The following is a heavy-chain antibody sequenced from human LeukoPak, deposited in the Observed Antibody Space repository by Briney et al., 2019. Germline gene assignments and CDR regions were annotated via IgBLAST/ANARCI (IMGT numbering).Heavy chain of an antibody. V-gene: IGHV4-39*01. J-gene: IGHJ4*02. CDR1: GGSISTPGYY. CDR3: ARPSDPATVRAPFDS. Sequence: SQTLSLTCTVSGGSISTPGYYWSWIRQPPGKGLEWIGSIYYSGSTYYNPSLNSRVTISVDTSKNQFSLELSSVTAADTAVYYCARPSDPATVRAPFDSWGQGTLVTVSS. D-gene: IGHD4-17*01. CDR2: IYYSGST.